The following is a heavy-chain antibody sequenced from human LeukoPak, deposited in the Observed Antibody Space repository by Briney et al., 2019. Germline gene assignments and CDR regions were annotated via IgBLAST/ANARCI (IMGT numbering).Heavy chain of an antibody. V-gene: IGHV1-2*02. Sequence: ASVKVSCTASGYTFTGYYIHWVRQAPGQGLEWMGWINPNGGGTNYAQKFQGRVTMTRDTSISTAYMELSGLKSDDTALYYCARDVSDYGGNSPLYWGQGTLVTVSS. CDR2: INPNGGGT. D-gene: IGHD4-23*01. CDR3: ARDVSDYGGNSPLY. CDR1: GYTFTGYY. J-gene: IGHJ4*02.